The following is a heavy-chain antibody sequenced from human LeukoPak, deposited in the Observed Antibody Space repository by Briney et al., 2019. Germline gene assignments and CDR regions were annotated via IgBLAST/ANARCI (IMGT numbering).Heavy chain of an antibody. D-gene: IGHD3-16*01. CDR3: ARDGGTYGMDV. CDR1: SGSISTYY. J-gene: IGHJ6*02. V-gene: IGHV4-59*01. CDR2: VYYSGTP. Sequence: SETLSLTCTVSSGSISTYYWGWIRQPPGKGLEWIGCVYYSGTPYYNPSLKSRVTISVDSSKNQFSLKLHSVTASDTAVYYCARDGGTYGMDVWGQGTTVTVSS.